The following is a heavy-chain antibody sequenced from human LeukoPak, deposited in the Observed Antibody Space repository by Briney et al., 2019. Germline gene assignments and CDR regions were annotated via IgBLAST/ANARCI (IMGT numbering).Heavy chain of an antibody. Sequence: GGSLRLSCAGSGFTFNSYGMHWVRQAPGKGLEWVAVMWYDGSNKYYADSVKGRFTISRDDSKNTLYLQMNSLRAEDTAMYYCARGLPPVMKYYFDYWGQGTLVTVSS. CDR3: ARGLPPVMKYYFDY. D-gene: IGHD4-11*01. CDR1: GFTFNSYG. J-gene: IGHJ4*02. CDR2: MWYDGSNK. V-gene: IGHV3-33*08.